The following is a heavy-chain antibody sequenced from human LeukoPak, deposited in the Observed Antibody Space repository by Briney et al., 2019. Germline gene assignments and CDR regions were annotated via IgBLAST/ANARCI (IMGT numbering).Heavy chain of an antibody. D-gene: IGHD2-2*01. CDR2: IYYSGST. J-gene: IGHJ4*02. CDR3: ARGRVVPAASGFDY. V-gene: IGHV4-59*11. CDR1: GGSISSHY. Sequence: SETLSLTCTVSGGSISSHYWSWIRQPPGKGLEWIGYIYYSGSTNYNPSLKSRVTISVDTSKNQFSLKLSSVTAADTAVYYCARGRVVPAASGFDYWGQGTLVSVSS.